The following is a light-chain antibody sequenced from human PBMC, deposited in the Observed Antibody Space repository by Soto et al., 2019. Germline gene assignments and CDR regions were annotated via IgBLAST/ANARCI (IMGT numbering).Light chain of an antibody. J-gene: IGLJ1*01. CDR2: GNG. V-gene: IGLV1-40*01. Sequence: QSVLTQPPSVSGAPGQRVTISCSGTSSSIGAGYEVHWYHQLPGTAPKLVVSGNGNRPSGVPDRFSGSKSGTSATLGITGFQTGDEADYYCGSWDSSLSAYVFGTGTKVTVL. CDR1: SSSIGAGYE. CDR3: GSWDSSLSAYV.